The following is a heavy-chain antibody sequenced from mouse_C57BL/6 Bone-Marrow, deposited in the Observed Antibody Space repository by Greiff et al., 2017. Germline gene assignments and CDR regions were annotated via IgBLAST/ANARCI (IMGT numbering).Heavy chain of an antibody. V-gene: IGHV1-59*01. CDR2: IDPSDSYT. D-gene: IGHD2-2*01. Sequence: QVHVKQSGAELVRPGTSVKLSCKASGYTFTSYWMHWVKQRPGQGLEWIGVIDPSDSYTNYNQKFKGKATLTVDTSSSTAYMQLSSLTSEDSAVYYCASIYYGYGTPHWYFDVWGTGTTVTVSS. CDR3: ASIYYGYGTPHWYFDV. J-gene: IGHJ1*03. CDR1: GYTFTSYW.